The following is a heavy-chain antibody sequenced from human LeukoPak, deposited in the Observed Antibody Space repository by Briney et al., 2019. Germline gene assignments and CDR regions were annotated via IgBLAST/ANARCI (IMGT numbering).Heavy chain of an antibody. J-gene: IGHJ6*03. Sequence: GASVKVSCKASGYTFTSYGISWVRQAPGQGLEWMGWISAYNGNTNYAQKLQGRVTMTTDTSTSTAYMELRSLRSDDTAVYYCAATPAQYDFWETAYYYYYMDVWGKGTTVTDSS. CDR1: GYTFTSYG. CDR3: AATPAQYDFWETAYYYYYMDV. V-gene: IGHV1-18*01. CDR2: ISAYNGNT. D-gene: IGHD3-3*01.